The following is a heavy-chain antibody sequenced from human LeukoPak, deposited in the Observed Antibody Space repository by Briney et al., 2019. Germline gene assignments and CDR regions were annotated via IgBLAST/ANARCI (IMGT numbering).Heavy chain of an antibody. CDR1: GGSISSSSYY. CDR2: IYYSGST. V-gene: IGHV4-39*01. D-gene: IGHD3-22*01. Sequence: PSETLSLTCTVSGGSISSSSYYWGWLRQPPGKGLEWIGSIYYSGSTYYNPSLKSRVTISVDTSKNQFSLKLSSVTAADTAAYYCARSPTYYDSSGLFDYWGQGTLVTISS. CDR3: ARSPTYYDSSGLFDY. J-gene: IGHJ4*02.